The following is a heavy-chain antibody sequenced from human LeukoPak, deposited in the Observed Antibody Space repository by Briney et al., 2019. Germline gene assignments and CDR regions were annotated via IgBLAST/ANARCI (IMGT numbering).Heavy chain of an antibody. CDR3: AREGSGNTGGFDY. Sequence: TETLSLTCTVSGGSISSYYWSWIRQPPGKGPEWIGYIYYSGSTNYNPSLKSRVTISADTSKNQFSLKLSSVTAADTAVYYCAREGSGNTGGFDYWGQGTLVTVSS. V-gene: IGHV4-59*01. J-gene: IGHJ4*02. CDR1: GGSISSYY. D-gene: IGHD1-26*01. CDR2: IYYSGST.